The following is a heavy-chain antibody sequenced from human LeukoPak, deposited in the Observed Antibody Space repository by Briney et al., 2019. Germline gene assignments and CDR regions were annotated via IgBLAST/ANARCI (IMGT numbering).Heavy chain of an antibody. V-gene: IGHV3-30*18. CDR2: ISYDGSNK. CDR1: GFTFSNYA. CDR3: AKGHGRLPRVDSDY. D-gene: IGHD3-16*01. J-gene: IGHJ4*02. Sequence: GGSLRLSCAASGFTFSNYAMHWVRQAPGKGLEWVAVISYDGSNKYYTDSMKGRFTISRDNSKNALYLQMNSLRAEDTAVYYCAKGHGRLPRVDSDYWGQGALVTVSS.